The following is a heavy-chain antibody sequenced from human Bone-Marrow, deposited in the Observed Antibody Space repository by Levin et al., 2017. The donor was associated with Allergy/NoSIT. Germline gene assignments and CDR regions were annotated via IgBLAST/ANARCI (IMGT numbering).Heavy chain of an antibody. D-gene: IGHD6-6*01. Sequence: GGSLRLSCAASGFTFSSFWMSWVRQAPGKGLEWVANIKQDGSEQYYLDSVRGRFTISRDNAENSLYLQMNSLRVEDTAVYYCAKTSRSSMDPDYWGQGTLVTVSS. J-gene: IGHJ4*02. V-gene: IGHV3-7*01. CDR3: AKTSRSSMDPDY. CDR2: IKQDGSEQ. CDR1: GFTFSSFW.